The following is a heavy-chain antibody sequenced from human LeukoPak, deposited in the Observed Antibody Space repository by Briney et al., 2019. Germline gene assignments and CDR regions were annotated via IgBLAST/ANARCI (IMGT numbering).Heavy chain of an antibody. Sequence: GGSLRPSCAASGFTFSSYGMHWVRQAPGKGLEWVAVISYDGSNKYYADSVKGRFTISRDNSKNTLYLQMNSLRAEDTAVYYCXKXGIXHRDLGPNDYWGQGTLVTVSS. V-gene: IGHV3-30*18. CDR3: XKXGIXHRDLGPNDY. CDR2: ISYDGSNK. J-gene: IGHJ4*02. CDR1: GFTFSSYG. D-gene: IGHD1-26*01.